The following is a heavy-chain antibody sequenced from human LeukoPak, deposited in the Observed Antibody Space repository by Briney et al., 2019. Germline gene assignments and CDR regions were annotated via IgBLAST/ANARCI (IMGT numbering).Heavy chain of an antibody. CDR3: AREIWNAAGHDAFDI. V-gene: IGHV4-34*01. J-gene: IGHJ3*02. CDR1: GGSFSGYY. D-gene: IGHD6-13*01. CDR2: INHSGST. Sequence: SETLSLTCAVYGGSFSGYYWSWIRQPRGKGLEWIGEINHSGSTNYNPSLKSRVTISVDTSKNQFSLKLSSVTAADTAVYYCAREIWNAAGHDAFDIWGQGTMVTVSS.